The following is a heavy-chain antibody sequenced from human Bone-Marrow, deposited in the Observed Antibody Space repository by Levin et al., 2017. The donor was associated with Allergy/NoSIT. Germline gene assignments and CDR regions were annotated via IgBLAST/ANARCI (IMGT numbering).Heavy chain of an antibody. Sequence: QPGGSLRLSCVPYGFTVSSNYMTWVRQAPGKGLEWVSIIYSGGSTYYADSVKGRFTISRDNPRSTLYLQMNSLRAEDTAVYYCARDASGANYWGQGTLVTVTS. D-gene: IGHD2-15*01. CDR2: IYSGGST. J-gene: IGHJ4*02. CDR1: GFTVSSNY. CDR3: ARDASGANY. V-gene: IGHV3-53*01.